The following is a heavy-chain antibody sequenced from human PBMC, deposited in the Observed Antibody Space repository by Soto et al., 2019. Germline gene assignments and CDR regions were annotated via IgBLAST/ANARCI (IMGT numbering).Heavy chain of an antibody. CDR3: ARDSSGYYYDYYYGMDV. D-gene: IGHD3-22*01. J-gene: IGHJ6*02. CDR2: IDPSDSYT. Sequence: HGESLKISCKGSGYSFTSYWISWVRQMPGKGLEWMGRIDPSDSYTNYSPSFQGHVTISADKSISTAYLQWSSLKASDTAMYYCARDSSGYYYDYYYGMDVWGQGTTVTVSS. CDR1: GYSFTSYW. V-gene: IGHV5-10-1*01.